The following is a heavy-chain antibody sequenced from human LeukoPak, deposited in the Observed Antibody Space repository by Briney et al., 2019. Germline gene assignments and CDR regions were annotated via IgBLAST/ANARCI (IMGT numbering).Heavy chain of an antibody. J-gene: IGHJ1*01. CDR2: ISDSGDSI. V-gene: IGHV3-23*01. CDR1: GFTFSSYT. Sequence: GGSLRLSCAASGFTFSSYTMNWVRQAPGKGLERVSGISDSGDSIYYTDSVKGRFTISRDNSKNTMYLQMNSLRAEDTAVYYCTASSNWYFQHWGQGFLVTVSS. D-gene: IGHD6-13*01. CDR3: TASSNWYFQH.